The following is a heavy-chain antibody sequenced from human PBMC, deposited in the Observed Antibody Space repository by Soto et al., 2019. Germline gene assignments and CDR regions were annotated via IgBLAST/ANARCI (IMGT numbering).Heavy chain of an antibody. CDR3: AKARLVGATTPFSY. CDR1: GFTFSSYS. Sequence: PGGSLRLSCAASGFTFSSYSMNWVRQAPGKGLEWVSYISSSSSTIYYADSVKGRFTISRDNSKNTLYLQMNSLRAEDTAVYYCAKARLVGATTPFSYWSQGTLVTVSS. J-gene: IGHJ4*02. V-gene: IGHV3-48*01. D-gene: IGHD1-26*01. CDR2: ISSSSSTI.